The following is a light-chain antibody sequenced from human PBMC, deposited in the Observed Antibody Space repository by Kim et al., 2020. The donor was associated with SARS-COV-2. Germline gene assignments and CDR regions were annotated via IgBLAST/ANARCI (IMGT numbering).Light chain of an antibody. CDR2: EVS. J-gene: IGLJ2*01. Sequence: QSVTISCAGTSSDGGGYNYDSWYQQHPGKAPTLMIYEVSKRPSGFPDRFSGSKSGNTASLTVSGRQAEDEADYYCSSYAGSNNFVVFGGGTQLTVL. CDR1: SSDGGGYNY. CDR3: SSYAGSNNFVV. V-gene: IGLV2-8*01.